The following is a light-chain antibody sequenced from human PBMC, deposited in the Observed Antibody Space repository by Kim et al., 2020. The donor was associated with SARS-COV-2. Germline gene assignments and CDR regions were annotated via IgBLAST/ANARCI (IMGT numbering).Light chain of an antibody. CDR2: DAS. CDR3: QEYKSDSWT. J-gene: IGKJ1*01. CDR1: QSINIW. V-gene: IGKV1-5*01. Sequence: DIQMTQSPSTLSASVGDRVIITCRASQSINIWLAWYQQKPGKAPSLLIYDASILESGVPSRFSGSGSGTEFTLTISSLQPDDFATYYCQEYKSDSWTFGQGTKVDIK.